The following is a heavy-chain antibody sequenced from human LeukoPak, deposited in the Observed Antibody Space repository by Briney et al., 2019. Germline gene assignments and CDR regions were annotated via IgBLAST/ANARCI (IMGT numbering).Heavy chain of an antibody. CDR3: AGDIAAVNIPGSRLDP. J-gene: IGHJ5*02. CDR2: ISYSGIT. D-gene: IGHD6-13*01. V-gene: IGHV4-59*08. Sequence: PSETLSLTCTVSGGSISSDFWSWIRQSPGKGLEWIGYISYSGITNYNPSLKSRVTISVDTSKNQFSLRLRSVTAADTAVYFCAGDIAAVNIPGSRLDPWGQGTLVTVSS. CDR1: GGSISSDF.